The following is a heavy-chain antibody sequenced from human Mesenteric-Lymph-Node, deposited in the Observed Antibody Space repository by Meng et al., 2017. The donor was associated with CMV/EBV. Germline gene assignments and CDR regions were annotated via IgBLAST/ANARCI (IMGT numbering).Heavy chain of an antibody. J-gene: IGHJ2*01. V-gene: IGHV4-61*01. CDR2: IYHNGYT. CDR1: GGSVNKDSYH. Sequence: LTCTVSGGSVNKDSYHWTWIRQHPGEELECLGYIYHNGYTDYSPSLKSRVTISVDTSKNQFSLTRTSMTAADTAVYYCARGDLGSFDLWGRGTLVTVS. D-gene: IGHD3-16*01. CDR3: ARGDLGSFDL.